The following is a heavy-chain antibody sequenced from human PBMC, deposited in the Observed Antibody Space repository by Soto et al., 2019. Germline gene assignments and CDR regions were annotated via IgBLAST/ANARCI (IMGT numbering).Heavy chain of an antibody. CDR3: ARLQFFFYSLGVVKEDDY. D-gene: IGHD3-3*01. CDR2: ISPNNGNT. J-gene: IGHJ4*01. V-gene: IGHV1-18*01. Sequence: ASVKVSCKASGYTFTNYDIRWVRQAPGQGLEWLGWISPNNGNTNYAQKFQGRLTMTTDASTSTAYMDMRGLRSDDTAKYYFARLQFFFYSLGVVKEDDYCRQGSMVTGS. CDR1: GYTFTNYD.